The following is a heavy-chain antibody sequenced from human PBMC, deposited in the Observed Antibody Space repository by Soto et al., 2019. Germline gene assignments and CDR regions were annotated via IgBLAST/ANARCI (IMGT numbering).Heavy chain of an antibody. CDR1: GFTFSNYA. Sequence: EVQLLESGGGLGGPGGSLRLSCAASGFTFSNYAMNWVRQAPGKGLECVSVISGSGGSAYYADSVQGRFTISRDNSKNTLYMQMNSLRDEDTAIYYCVREGSGWNSRGSFDFWGRGTMVTVTS. J-gene: IGHJ3*01. CDR3: VREGSGWNSRGSFDF. D-gene: IGHD6-19*01. V-gene: IGHV3-23*01. CDR2: ISGSGGSA.